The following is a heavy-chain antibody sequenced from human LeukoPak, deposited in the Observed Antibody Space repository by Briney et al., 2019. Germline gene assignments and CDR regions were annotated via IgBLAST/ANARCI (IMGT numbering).Heavy chain of an antibody. V-gene: IGHV4-39*07. CDR2: VSYSGND. J-gene: IGHJ5*02. D-gene: IGHD3-9*01. CDR1: GVPLSSGQYY. CDR3: ARQLLDYDISFDP. Sequence: SETLSLTCGVSGVPLSSGQYYWAWIRQPPGKGLECIASVSYSGNDYYDPSFNSRVTLSLDTSKNQFSLKLSSVTAADTAVYYCARQLLDYDISFDPWGQGTLVTVSS.